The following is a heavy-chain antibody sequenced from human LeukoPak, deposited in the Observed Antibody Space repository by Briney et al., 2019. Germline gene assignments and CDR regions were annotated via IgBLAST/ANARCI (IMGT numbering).Heavy chain of an antibody. CDR3: AKSLGDCSGGDCDF. J-gene: IGHJ4*02. CDR2: IWFDGSNI. Sequence: GGSLRLSCAASGFNFSSYGMHWVRQAPGKGPEWVTSIWFDGSNIHYADSVKGRVTISRDNSKSALYLQMNSLRAEDTAVYYCAKSLGDCSGGDCDFWGQGTLVTVSS. V-gene: IGHV3-30*02. CDR1: GFNFSSYG. D-gene: IGHD2-15*01.